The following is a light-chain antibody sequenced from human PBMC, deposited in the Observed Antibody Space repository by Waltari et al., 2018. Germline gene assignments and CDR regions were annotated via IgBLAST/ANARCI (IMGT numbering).Light chain of an antibody. CDR1: SADVGGYNL. CDR3: CSYGGVNTLGVL. V-gene: IGLV2-23*02. Sequence: QSALTQPASVSGSPGQSITITCTGTSADVGGYNLVSWYHHHPGQAPTPLIYEDKVRPSGIPSRFSGSKSGNTASLTISGLQIEDEADYYCCSYGGVNTLGVLFGGGSKLTV. J-gene: IGLJ2*01. CDR2: EDK.